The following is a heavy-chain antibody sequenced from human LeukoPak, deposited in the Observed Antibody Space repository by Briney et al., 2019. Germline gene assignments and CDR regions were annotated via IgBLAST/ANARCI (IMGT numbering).Heavy chain of an antibody. J-gene: IGHJ4*02. CDR3: NRSAYSYCH. D-gene: IGHD5-18*01. CDR1: VFTFGYYA. CDR2: IRSKAYGGTT. V-gene: IGHV3-49*04. Sequence: GGSLRLSCTASVFTFGYYAISCVRQAPGKGLEWVGFIRSKAYGGTTEYAASVKGRFTISRDDSKSIAYLQMNSLKTEDTAVYYCNRSAYSYCHWGQGTLVTVSS.